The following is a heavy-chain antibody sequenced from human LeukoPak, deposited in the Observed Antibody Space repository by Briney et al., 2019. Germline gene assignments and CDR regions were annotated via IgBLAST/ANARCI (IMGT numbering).Heavy chain of an antibody. CDR3: ARRYCSAGSCLDY. D-gene: IGHD2-15*01. J-gene: IGHJ4*02. CDR1: GYRFISYW. V-gene: IGHV5-51*01. Sequence: GESLKISCKSSGYRFISYWIGWVRQMPGKGLEWMGIISPGDSDTRYSPSFQAQVTISADKSISTAYLQWSSLKASDTAMCYCARRYCSAGSCLDYWGQGTLVTVSS. CDR2: ISPGDSDT.